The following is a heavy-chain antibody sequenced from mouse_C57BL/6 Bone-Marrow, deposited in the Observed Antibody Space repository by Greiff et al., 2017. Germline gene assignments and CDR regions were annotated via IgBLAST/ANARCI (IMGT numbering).Heavy chain of an antibody. Sequence: QVQLQQSGPVLVKPGASVKMSCKASGYSFTSYYIHWVKQRPGQGLEWIGWIYPGSGNTKYNEKFKGKATLTADTSSSTAYMQLSSLTSEDSAVYYCARSITTVAYWGQGTTLTVSS. D-gene: IGHD1-1*01. CDR1: GYSFTSYY. J-gene: IGHJ2*01. CDR2: IYPGSGNT. CDR3: ARSITTVAY. V-gene: IGHV1-66*01.